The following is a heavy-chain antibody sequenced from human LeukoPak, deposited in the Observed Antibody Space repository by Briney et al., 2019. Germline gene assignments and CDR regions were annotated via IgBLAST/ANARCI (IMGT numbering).Heavy chain of an antibody. CDR1: GGSFSGYY. CDR2: INHSGST. D-gene: IGHD5/OR15-5a*01. Sequence: SETLSLTCAVYGGSFSGYYWSWIRQPPGKGLEWIGEINHSGSTNYNPSLKSRVTISVDTSKNQFSLKLSSVTAADTAVYYCARGDSIVYGWGQGTLVTVSS. J-gene: IGHJ4*02. CDR3: ARGDSIVYG. V-gene: IGHV4-34*01.